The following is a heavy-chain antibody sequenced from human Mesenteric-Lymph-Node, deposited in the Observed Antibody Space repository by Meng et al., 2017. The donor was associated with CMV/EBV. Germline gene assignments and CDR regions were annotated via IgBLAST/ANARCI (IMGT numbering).Heavy chain of an antibody. D-gene: IGHD4/OR15-4a*01. CDR1: GFTFTNYW. CDR2: ISTDGIST. J-gene: IGHJ3*02. Sequence: GGSLRLSCAASGFTFTNYWMHWVRQVPGKGLVWVSLISTDGISTTYADSVKGRFTISRDNSKNTLYLQMNSLRAEDTAVYYCARVPVYGGNAFDIWGQGTMVTVSS. CDR3: ARVPVYGGNAFDI. V-gene: IGHV3-74*01.